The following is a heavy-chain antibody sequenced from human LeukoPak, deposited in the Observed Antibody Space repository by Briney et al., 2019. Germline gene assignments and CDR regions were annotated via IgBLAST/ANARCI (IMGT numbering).Heavy chain of an antibody. Sequence: PGGSLRLSCAASGFTFSDYYMSWIRQAPGKGLEWVSAISGSGGSTYYADSVKGRFTISRDNSKNTLYLQMNSLRAEDTAVYYCGGVDGSGSYLPDYWGQGTLVTVSS. J-gene: IGHJ4*02. CDR3: GGVDGSGSYLPDY. CDR1: GFTFSDYY. CDR2: ISGSGGST. D-gene: IGHD3-10*01. V-gene: IGHV3-23*01.